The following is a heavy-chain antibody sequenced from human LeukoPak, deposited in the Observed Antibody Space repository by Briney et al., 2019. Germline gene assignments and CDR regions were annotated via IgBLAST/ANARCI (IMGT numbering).Heavy chain of an antibody. Sequence: SVKVSCKASGYTFTSYAISWVRQAPGQGLEWMGRIIPILGIANYAQKFQGRVTITADKSTSTAYMELSSLRSEDTAVYYCASDDGTMVRGVIISGLDWGQGTLVTVSS. CDR1: GYTFTSYA. V-gene: IGHV1-69*04. CDR3: ASDDGTMVRGVIISGLD. D-gene: IGHD3-10*01. CDR2: IIPILGIA. J-gene: IGHJ4*02.